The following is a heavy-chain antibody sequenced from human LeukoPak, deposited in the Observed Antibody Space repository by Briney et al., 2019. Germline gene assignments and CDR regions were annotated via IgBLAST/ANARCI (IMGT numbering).Heavy chain of an antibody. D-gene: IGHD6-13*01. Sequence: SVKVSCKASGGTFSSYAISWVQQAPGQGLEWMGGIIPIFGTANYAQKFQGRVTITTDESTSTAYMELSSLRSEDTAVYYCARDKVPYSSRSTFDYWGQGTLVTVSS. CDR2: IIPIFGTA. CDR3: ARDKVPYSSRSTFDY. J-gene: IGHJ4*02. V-gene: IGHV1-69*05. CDR1: GGTFSSYA.